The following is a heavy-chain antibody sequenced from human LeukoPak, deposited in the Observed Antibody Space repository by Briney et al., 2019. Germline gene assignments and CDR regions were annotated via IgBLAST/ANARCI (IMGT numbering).Heavy chain of an antibody. D-gene: IGHD6-25*01. V-gene: IGHV3-7*01. J-gene: IGHJ4*02. CDR3: ATSDDSAATY. Sequence: GGSLRLSCAASGFTFSSYWVHWVRQAPGKGLEWVANIKEDGSTKHYVDSVKGRFTISRDNAKNSLSLQMNYLRVEDTAVYYCATSDDSAATYWGQGTLVTVSS. CDR1: GFTFSSYW. CDR2: IKEDGSTK.